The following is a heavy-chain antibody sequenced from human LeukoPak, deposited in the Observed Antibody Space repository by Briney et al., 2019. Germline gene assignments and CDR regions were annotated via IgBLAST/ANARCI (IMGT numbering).Heavy chain of an antibody. D-gene: IGHD2-2*02. Sequence: GGSLRLSCTASEFTFGDYAMSWVRQAPGKGLEWVGFIRSKAYGGTTEYAASVKGRFTISRDDSKSIAYLQMNSLKTEDTAVYYCTRDRDIVVVPAAIGDYYYMDVWGKGTTVTVSS. J-gene: IGHJ6*03. CDR2: IRSKAYGGTT. CDR3: TRDRDIVVVPAAIGDYYYMDV. CDR1: EFTFGDYA. V-gene: IGHV3-49*04.